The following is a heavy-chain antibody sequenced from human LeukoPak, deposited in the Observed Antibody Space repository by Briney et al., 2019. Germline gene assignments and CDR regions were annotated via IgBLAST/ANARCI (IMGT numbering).Heavy chain of an antibody. Sequence: GGSLRLSCAVSGITLSNYGMSWVRQAPGKGLEWVAGISDSGGNTKYADSVKGRFTISRDNLKNTLYLQMNSLRAEDTAVYFCAKRGVVIRVILVGFHKEAYYFESWGQGALVTVSS. CDR3: AKRGVVIRVILVGFHKEAYYFES. V-gene: IGHV3-23*01. J-gene: IGHJ4*02. CDR2: ISDSGGNT. D-gene: IGHD3/OR15-3a*01. CDR1: GITLSNYG.